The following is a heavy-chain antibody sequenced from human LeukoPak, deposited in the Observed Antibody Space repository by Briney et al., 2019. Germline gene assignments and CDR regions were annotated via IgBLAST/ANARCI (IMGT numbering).Heavy chain of an antibody. CDR3: ATVTNCGGDCYIPQNWFDP. V-gene: IGHV1-24*01. J-gene: IGHJ5*02. Sequence: ASVKVSCKASGYTLTDLSMHWVRQAPGKGLEWMGSFDPEDGETIYAQKFQDRVTMTEDTSTDTAYMELTSLRSEDTAVYYCATVTNCGGDCYIPQNWFDPWGQGTLVTVSS. CDR2: FDPEDGET. D-gene: IGHD2-21*02. CDR1: GYTLTDLS.